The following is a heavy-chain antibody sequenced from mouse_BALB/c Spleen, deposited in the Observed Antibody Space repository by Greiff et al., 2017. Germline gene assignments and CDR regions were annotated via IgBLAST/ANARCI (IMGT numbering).Heavy chain of an antibody. D-gene: IGHD1-1*01. V-gene: IGHV1-9*01. J-gene: IGHJ2*01. Sequence: QVQLKQSGAELMKPGASVKISCKATGYTFSSYWIEWVKQRPGHGLEWIGEILPGSGSTNYNEKFKGKATFTADTSSNTAYMQLSSLTSEDSAVYYCARGGDYGRYYCDYWGQGTTLTVSS. CDR1: GYTFSSYW. CDR2: ILPGSGST. CDR3: ARGGDYGRYYCDY.